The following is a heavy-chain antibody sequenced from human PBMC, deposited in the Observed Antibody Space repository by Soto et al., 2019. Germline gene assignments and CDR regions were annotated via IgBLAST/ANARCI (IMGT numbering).Heavy chain of an antibody. CDR2: IKQDGSEK. Sequence: EVQLVESGGGLVQPGGSLRLSCAASGFTFSSYWMSWVRQAPGKGPEWLANIKQDGSEKYYVDSVKGRFTISRDNAKNSLYLQTNSLRAEDTAVYYCAREGVWNGYSFQEGDSEYYGMDVWGQGTTVTVSS. CDR3: AREGVWNGYSFQEGDSEYYGMDV. D-gene: IGHD3-3*01. J-gene: IGHJ6*02. CDR1: GFTFSSYW. V-gene: IGHV3-7*01.